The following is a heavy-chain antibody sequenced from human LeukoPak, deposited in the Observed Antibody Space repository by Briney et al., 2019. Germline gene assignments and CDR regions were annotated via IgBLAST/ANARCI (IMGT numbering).Heavy chain of an antibody. CDR1: GGSISSYY. V-gene: IGHV4-59*08. CDR2: IYYSGST. Sequence: PSETLSLTCTVSGGSISSYYWSWIRQPPGKGLEWIGYIYYSGSTNYNPSLKSRVTISVDTSKNQFSLKLSSVTAADTAVYYCARLGGYCSGGSCYASDYWGQGTLVTVSS. J-gene: IGHJ4*02. CDR3: ARLGGYCSGGSCYASDY. D-gene: IGHD2-15*01.